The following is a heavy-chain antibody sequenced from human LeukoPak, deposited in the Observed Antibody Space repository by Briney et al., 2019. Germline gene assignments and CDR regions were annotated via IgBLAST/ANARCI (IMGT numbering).Heavy chain of an antibody. V-gene: IGHV5-51*01. CDR1: GYTFTSYW. J-gene: IGHJ4*02. CDR2: IYPGDSDT. CDR3: ATRNYGTPDY. D-gene: IGHD1-7*01. Sequence: GESLKISCKGSGYTFTSYWIAWVRQIPGKGLEWMGIIYPGDSDTRYSPSFQGQVTISVDKSISTAYLQWSSLKASDTAIYYCATRNYGTPDYWGQGTLVTISS.